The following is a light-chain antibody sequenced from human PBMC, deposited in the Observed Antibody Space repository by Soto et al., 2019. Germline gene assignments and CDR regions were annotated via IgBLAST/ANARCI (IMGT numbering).Light chain of an antibody. V-gene: IGLV2-14*01. CDR3: RSYTSSSTYV. Sequence: QSVLTQPASVSGSPGQSITISCTGTSSDVGGYNYVSWYQQYPGKAHKLMIYDVSNRPSGVSNRFSGSKSDNTASLTISGLQADDEADYHCRSYTSSSTYVFGTGTKLTVL. J-gene: IGLJ1*01. CDR1: SSDVGGYNY. CDR2: DVS.